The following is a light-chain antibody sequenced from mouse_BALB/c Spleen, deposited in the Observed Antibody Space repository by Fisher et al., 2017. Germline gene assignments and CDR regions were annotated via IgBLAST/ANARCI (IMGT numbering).Light chain of an antibody. V-gene: IGKV4-79*01. CDR3: QQWSSNPLT. Sequence: IVLTQTPAIMSASPGEKVTLTCSASSSVSSSYLYWYQQKPGSSPKLWIYSTSNLASGVPARFSGSGSGTSYSLTISRMEAEDAADYYCQQWSSNPLTFGAGTKLELK. CDR1: SSVSSSY. CDR2: STS. J-gene: IGKJ5*01.